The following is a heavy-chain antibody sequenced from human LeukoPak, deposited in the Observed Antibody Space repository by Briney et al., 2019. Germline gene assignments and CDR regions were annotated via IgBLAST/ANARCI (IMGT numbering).Heavy chain of an antibody. CDR1: GFSFSNSW. J-gene: IGHJ3*02. V-gene: IGHV3-7*01. Sequence: PGGSLRLSCAASGFSFSNSWMSWVRQAPGKGLEWVANIKVDGSETYYVDSVKGRFTISRDNSKNSLYLQMNYLRAEDTAVYYCARDLTNWNDATFDIWGQGTMVTVAS. CDR3: ARDLTNWNDATFDI. CDR2: IKVDGSET. D-gene: IGHD1-1*01.